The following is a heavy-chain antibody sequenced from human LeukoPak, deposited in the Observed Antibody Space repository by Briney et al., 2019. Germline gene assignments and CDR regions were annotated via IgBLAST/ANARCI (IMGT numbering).Heavy chain of an antibody. CDR1: GFTFSSYG. CDR2: ISYDGSNK. D-gene: IGHD5-24*01. Sequence: QPGGSLRLSCAASGFTFSSYGMHWVRQAPGKGLEWVAVISYDGSNKYYADSVKGRFTISRDNSKNTLYLQMNSLGAEDTAVYYCAKLMTTKLFDYWGQGTLVTVSS. J-gene: IGHJ4*02. CDR3: AKLMTTKLFDY. V-gene: IGHV3-30*18.